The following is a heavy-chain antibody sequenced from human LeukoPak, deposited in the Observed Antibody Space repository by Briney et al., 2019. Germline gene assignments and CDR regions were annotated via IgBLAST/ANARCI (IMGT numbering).Heavy chain of an antibody. J-gene: IGHJ4*02. CDR2: ISGGGRST. CDR3: ARERYFDY. CDR1: GFTFSTCA. V-gene: IGHV3-23*01. Sequence: PGGSLRLSCAASGFTFSTCAMSWVRQAPGKGLEWVSTISGGGRSTDYADSVKGHFTIPRDNSKNTLYLQMNSLRAEDTAVYYCARERYFDYWGQGTLVTVSS.